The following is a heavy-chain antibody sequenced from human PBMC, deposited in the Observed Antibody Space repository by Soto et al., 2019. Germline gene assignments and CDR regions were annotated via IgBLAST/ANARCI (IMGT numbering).Heavy chain of an antibody. CDR2: IYPGDSDT. J-gene: IGHJ4*02. D-gene: IGHD6-13*01. CDR1: GYSFTSYW. CDR3: ARHNIAAAGTFDY. Sequence: LGESLKISCNGSGYSFTSYWIGWVRQMPGKGLEWMGIIYPGDSDTRYSPSFQGQVTISADKSISTAYLRWSSLKASDTAMYYCARHNIAAAGTFDYWGRGTLVTVSS. V-gene: IGHV5-51*01.